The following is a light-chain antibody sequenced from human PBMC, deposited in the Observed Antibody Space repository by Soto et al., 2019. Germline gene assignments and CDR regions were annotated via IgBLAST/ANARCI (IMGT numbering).Light chain of an antibody. CDR1: SSNIGNNH. V-gene: IGLV1-51*01. CDR3: GSWDRSLRGWV. Sequence: QSALTQPPSVSVAPGQKVTVSCSGSSSNIGNNHVSWYQHLPGTAPKVLIYDNNKRPSGIPDRFSGSKSATSANLDITGLQTGDEADYYCGSWDRSLRGWVFGGGTKLTVL. CDR2: DNN. J-gene: IGLJ3*02.